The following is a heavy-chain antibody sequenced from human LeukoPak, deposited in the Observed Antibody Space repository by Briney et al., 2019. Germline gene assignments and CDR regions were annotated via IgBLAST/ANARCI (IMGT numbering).Heavy chain of an antibody. D-gene: IGHD6-19*01. CDR3: ARDWAPEVGSDWSQPFDY. J-gene: IGHJ4*02. CDR1: GFTFSSYS. Sequence: PGGSLRLSCAASGFTFSSYSMNWVRQAPGKGLEWVSSISSSSSYIYYADSVKGRFTISRDNAKNSLYLQMNSLRAEDTAVYYCARDWAPEVGSDWSQPFDYWGQGTLVTVSS. CDR2: ISSSSSYI. V-gene: IGHV3-21*01.